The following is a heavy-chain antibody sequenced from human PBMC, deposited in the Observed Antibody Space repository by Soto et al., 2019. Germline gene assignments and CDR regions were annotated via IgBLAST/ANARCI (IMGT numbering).Heavy chain of an antibody. CDR2: IYYSGST. D-gene: IGHD1-26*01. V-gene: IGHV4-31*03. J-gene: IGHJ4*02. Sequence: SETLSLTCTVSGGSISSGGYYWSWIRQHPGKGLEWIGYIYYSGSTYYNPSLKSRVTISVDTSKNQFSLKLGSVTAADTAVYYCARLRGSLPDYWGQGTLVTVSS. CDR3: ARLRGSLPDY. CDR1: GGSISSGGYY.